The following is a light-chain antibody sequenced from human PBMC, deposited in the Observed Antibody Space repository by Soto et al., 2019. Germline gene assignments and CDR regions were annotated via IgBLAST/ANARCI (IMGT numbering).Light chain of an antibody. CDR3: SSYAGSNNLV. Sequence: QSALTQPPSASGSPGQSVTISCTGTSSDVGRYNYVSWYQQHPGKAPKLMIYEVSKRPSGVPDRFSGSKSDNTASLTVSGLQAEDEADYYCSSYAGSNNLVFGGGTQLTV. CDR1: SSDVGRYNY. J-gene: IGLJ2*01. V-gene: IGLV2-8*01. CDR2: EVS.